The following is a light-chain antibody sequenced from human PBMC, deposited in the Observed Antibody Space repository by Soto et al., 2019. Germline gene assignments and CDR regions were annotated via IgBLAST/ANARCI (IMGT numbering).Light chain of an antibody. CDR3: SSYTSNSTWV. V-gene: IGLV2-14*01. CDR1: SSDIGGYNY. J-gene: IGLJ3*02. CDR2: EVT. Sequence: QSALTQPASVSGSPGQSITVSCTGTSSDIGGYNYVSWYQQHPGKAPNLLIYEVTKRPSGVSDRFSGSRSDNTASLTISGLQAEDAADYYCSSYTSNSTWVFGGGTKLTVL.